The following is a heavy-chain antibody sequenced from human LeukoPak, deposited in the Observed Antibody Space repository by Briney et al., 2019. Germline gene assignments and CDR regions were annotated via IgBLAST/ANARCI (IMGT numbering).Heavy chain of an antibody. Sequence: SETLSLTCAVYGGSFSGYYWSWIRQPPGKGLEWIGEINHSGSTNYNPSLKSRVTISVDTSKNQISLKLSSVTAADTAVYYCARVVGRYYFDSSVQPPSRMDVWGQGTTVTVSS. CDR3: ARVVGRYYFDSSVQPPSRMDV. V-gene: IGHV4-34*01. CDR2: INHSGST. CDR1: GGSFSGYY. J-gene: IGHJ6*02. D-gene: IGHD3-22*01.